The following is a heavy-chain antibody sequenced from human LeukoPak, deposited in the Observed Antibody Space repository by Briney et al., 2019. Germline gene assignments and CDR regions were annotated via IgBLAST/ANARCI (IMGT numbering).Heavy chain of an antibody. D-gene: IGHD6-19*01. CDR1: GFTVSSNY. Sequence: GGSLRLACAASGFTVSSNYMSWVRQAPGKGLEWVSVIYSGGSTYYADSVKGRFTISRDNSKNTLYLQMNRLRAEDTAVYYCARESPGYSSGWYGGHLDYWGQGTLVTVSS. CDR3: ARESPGYSSGWYGGHLDY. V-gene: IGHV3-53*01. CDR2: IYSGGST. J-gene: IGHJ4*02.